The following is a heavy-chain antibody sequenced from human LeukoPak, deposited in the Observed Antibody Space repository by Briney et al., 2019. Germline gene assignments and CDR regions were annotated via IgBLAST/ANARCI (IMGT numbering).Heavy chain of an antibody. CDR3: ARSDLATITAGPFEY. CDR2: ISGHQGNT. Sequence: ASVKVSCKASGYTFTSYSITWVRQAPGQGLEWMGWISGHQGNTKYAQNFQGRVTMTIDTSTSTAYMDLRSLRSDDTAIYFCARSDLATITAGPFEYWGQGTLVAVSS. CDR1: GYTFTSYS. D-gene: IGHD5-12*01. J-gene: IGHJ4*02. V-gene: IGHV1-18*01.